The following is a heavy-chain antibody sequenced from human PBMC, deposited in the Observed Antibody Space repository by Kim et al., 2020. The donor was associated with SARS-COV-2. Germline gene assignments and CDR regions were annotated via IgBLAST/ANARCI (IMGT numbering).Heavy chain of an antibody. D-gene: IGHD6-13*01. CDR3: ARGGIDPQQLPQSDWFDP. CDR2: INAGNGNT. CDR1: GYTFTSYA. J-gene: IGHJ5*02. Sequence: ASVNVSCKASGYTFTSYAMHWVRQAPGQRLEWMGWINAGNGNTKYSQKFQGRVTITRDTSASTAYMELSSLRSEDTAVYYCARGGIDPQQLPQSDWFDPWGQGTLVTVSS. V-gene: IGHV1-3*01.